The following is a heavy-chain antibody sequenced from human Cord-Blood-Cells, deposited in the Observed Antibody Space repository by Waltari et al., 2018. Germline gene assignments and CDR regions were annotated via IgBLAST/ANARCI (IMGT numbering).Heavy chain of an antibody. J-gene: IGHJ4*02. Sequence: QVQLVQSGAEVKKPGASVKVSCKASGYTFTGYYMHWVRQAPGQGLEWMGWINPNSGGTNYAQKLQGWVTMTRDTSISTAYMELSRLRSDDTAVYYCARGEQDSSSPDYWGQGTLVTVSS. V-gene: IGHV1-2*04. CDR3: ARGEQDSSSPDY. CDR2: INPNSGGT. CDR1: GYTFTGYY. D-gene: IGHD6-13*01.